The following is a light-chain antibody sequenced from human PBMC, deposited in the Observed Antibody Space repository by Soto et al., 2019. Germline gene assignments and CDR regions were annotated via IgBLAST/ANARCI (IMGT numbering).Light chain of an antibody. J-gene: IGKJ2*01. CDR1: QGISSW. Sequence: DIQMTQSPSTLSASVGDRVTITCRASQGISSWLAWYQQKPGKAPKLLIYKASSLKSGVPSRFSGSGSGTEFTLTISSLQPDDFATYFCQQYSSLYTFGQGTKLEIK. V-gene: IGKV1-5*03. CDR2: KAS. CDR3: QQYSSLYT.